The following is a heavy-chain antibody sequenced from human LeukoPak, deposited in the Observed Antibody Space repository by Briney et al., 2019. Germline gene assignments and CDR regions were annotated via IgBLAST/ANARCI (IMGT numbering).Heavy chain of an antibody. Sequence: GGPLRLSCAASGFTLSNHWMTWVRQVPGRGPEWVANVNRDGSETYYLDSVKGRFTISKDNAKNSLYLQMNNLRVEDTAVYYCAREEVKSFDNWGQGTLVTVSS. CDR3: AREEVKSFDN. CDR2: VNRDGSET. CDR1: GFTLSNHW. J-gene: IGHJ4*02. V-gene: IGHV3-7*03.